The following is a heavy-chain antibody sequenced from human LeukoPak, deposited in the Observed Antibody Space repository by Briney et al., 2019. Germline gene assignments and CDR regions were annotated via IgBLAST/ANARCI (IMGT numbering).Heavy chain of an antibody. Sequence: PSETLSLTCTVSGGSISSSSYYWGWIRQPPGNGLEWIGSIYYSGSTYYNPSLKSRVTISVDTSKNQFSLKLSSVTAADTAVYYCARDGDYYGSGSYYNPPYYYYYMDVWGKGTTVTVSS. V-gene: IGHV4-39*07. CDR2: IYYSGST. CDR3: ARDGDYYGSGSYYNPPYYYYYMDV. D-gene: IGHD3-10*01. CDR1: GGSISSSSYY. J-gene: IGHJ6*03.